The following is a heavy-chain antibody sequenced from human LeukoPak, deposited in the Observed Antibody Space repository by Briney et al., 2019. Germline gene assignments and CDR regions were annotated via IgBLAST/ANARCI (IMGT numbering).Heavy chain of an antibody. D-gene: IGHD3-16*01. CDR2: VYTSGTT. V-gene: IGHV4-61*08. Sequence: PSQTLSLTCTVSGYSISGGYYWNWIRQPPGKGLEWIGYVYTSGTTNYNPSLKSRVTISVDRSKNQFSLKLSSVTAADTAVYYCAREWGALTYYYMDVWGKGTTVTVSS. CDR1: GYSISGGYY. J-gene: IGHJ6*03. CDR3: AREWGALTYYYMDV.